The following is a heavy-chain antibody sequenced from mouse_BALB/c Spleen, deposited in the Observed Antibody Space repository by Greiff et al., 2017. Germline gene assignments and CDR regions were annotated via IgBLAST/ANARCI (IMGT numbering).Heavy chain of an antibody. D-gene: IGHD1-1*01. V-gene: IGHV6-6*02. J-gene: IGHJ2*01. Sequence: EVKLVESGGGLVQPGGSMKLSCVASGFTFSNYWMNWVRQSPEKGLEWVAEIRLKSNNYATHYAESVKGRFTISRDDSKSSVYLQMNNLRAEDTGIYYCTPYYYGSPYWGQGTTLTVSS. CDR3: TPYYYGSPY. CDR1: GFTFSNYW. CDR2: IRLKSNNYAT.